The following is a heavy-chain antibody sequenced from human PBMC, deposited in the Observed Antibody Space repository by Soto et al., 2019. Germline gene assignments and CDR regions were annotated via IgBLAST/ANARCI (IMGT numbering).Heavy chain of an antibody. CDR2: IYYSGST. V-gene: IGHV4-39*01. CDR3: ARGRSWYSAFDI. D-gene: IGHD6-13*01. CDR1: GGSISSSSYY. Sequence: SETLSLTCTVSGGSISSSSYYWGWIRQPPGKGLEWIGSIYYSGSTYYNPSLKSRVTISVDTSKNQFSLKLSSVTAADTAVYYCARGRSWYSAFDIWGQGTMVTVSS. J-gene: IGHJ3*02.